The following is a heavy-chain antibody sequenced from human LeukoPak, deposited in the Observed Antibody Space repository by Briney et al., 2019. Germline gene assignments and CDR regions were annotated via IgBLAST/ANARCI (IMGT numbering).Heavy chain of an antibody. Sequence: GGSLRLSCAASAFLFFNYGMNWVRQAPGKGLEWVSVVTGNGAETKYADSVKGRFTVFRDNSKNMLYLQMDRLRADDTAVYYCAKRDGPYFFDYWGQGTPVTVSS. CDR2: VTGNGAET. J-gene: IGHJ4*02. CDR3: AKRDGPYFFDY. V-gene: IGHV3-23*01. CDR1: AFLFFNYG.